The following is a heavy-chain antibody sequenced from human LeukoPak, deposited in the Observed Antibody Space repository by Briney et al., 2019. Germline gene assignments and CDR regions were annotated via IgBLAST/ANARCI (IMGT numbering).Heavy chain of an antibody. J-gene: IGHJ3*02. CDR2: ISSSGSTI. Sequence: GSLRLSCAASGFTFSDYYMSWIRQAPGKGLEWVSYISSSGSTIYYADSVKGRFTISRDNAKNSLYLQMNSLRAEDTAVYYCARDLPDFWSGYPDDAFDIWGQGTMVTVSS. CDR3: ARDLPDFWSGYPDDAFDI. V-gene: IGHV3-11*04. D-gene: IGHD3-3*01. CDR1: GFTFSDYY.